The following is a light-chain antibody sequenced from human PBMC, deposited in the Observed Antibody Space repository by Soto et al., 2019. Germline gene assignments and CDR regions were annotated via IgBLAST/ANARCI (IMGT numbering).Light chain of an antibody. J-gene: IGLJ3*02. CDR3: LLYYGSPQPNWV. Sequence: QAVVTHEPSLTVSTGGTVTLTCASSSGPVTSGYYPNWFQQKPGQAPRPLIYSTTNEHSWTPARFSGSLLGGKAALTLSGVLPEDEAEYYCLLYYGSPQPNWVFGGGTKLTVL. V-gene: IGLV7-43*01. CDR2: STT. CDR1: SGPVTSGYY.